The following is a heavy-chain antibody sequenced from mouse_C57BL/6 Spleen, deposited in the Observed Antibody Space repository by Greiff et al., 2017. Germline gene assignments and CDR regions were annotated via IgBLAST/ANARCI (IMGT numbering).Heavy chain of an antibody. J-gene: IGHJ2*01. D-gene: IGHD2-5*01. V-gene: IGHV1-69*01. CDR1: GYTFTSYW. CDR2: IDPSDSYT. CDR3: ARSYYSNYSDY. Sequence: VQLQQPGAELVMPGASVKLSCKASGYTFTSYWMHWVKQRPGQGLEWIGEIDPSDSYTNYNQKFKGKSTLTVDKSSITSYMQLSSLTSEDSAVYYCARSYYSNYSDYWGQGTTLTVSS.